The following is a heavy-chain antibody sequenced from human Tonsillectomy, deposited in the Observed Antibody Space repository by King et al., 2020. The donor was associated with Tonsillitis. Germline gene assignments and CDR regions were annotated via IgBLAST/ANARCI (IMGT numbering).Heavy chain of an antibody. D-gene: IGHD3-22*01. CDR3: SRGDFYGNNGYYLLFDY. J-gene: IGHJ4*02. V-gene: IGHV3-49*04. Sequence: VQLVESGGGLVQPGRSLRLSCTGSGFTFGDYGMSWVRQAPGKGLEWLGFIIRKDKGGTTEYAASVKGRFIISRDDSESIAYLQMKSLKTEDTALYYCSRGDFYGNNGYYLLFDYWGQGTLVTVSS. CDR2: IIRKDKGGTT. CDR1: GFTFGDYG.